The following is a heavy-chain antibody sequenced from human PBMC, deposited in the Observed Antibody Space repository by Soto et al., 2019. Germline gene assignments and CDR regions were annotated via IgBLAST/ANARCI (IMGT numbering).Heavy chain of an antibody. Sequence: ASVKVSCKASGYTFTGYYMHWVRQAPGQGLEWMGWINPNSGGTNYAQKFQGRVTMTRDTSISTAYMELSRLRSDDTAVYYCARDANLSGYYFDYWGQGTLVTVSS. CDR3: ARDANLSGYYFDY. J-gene: IGHJ4*02. V-gene: IGHV1-2*02. D-gene: IGHD3-10*01. CDR1: GYTFTGYY. CDR2: INPNSGGT.